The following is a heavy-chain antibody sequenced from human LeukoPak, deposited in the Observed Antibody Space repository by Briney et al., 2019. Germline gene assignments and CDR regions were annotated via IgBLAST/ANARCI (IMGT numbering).Heavy chain of an antibody. CDR1: GFTFSNYA. D-gene: IGHD2-2*01. CDR2: IKRDGSEK. V-gene: IGHV3-7*01. CDR3: ARDLRYCSSTSCSYYFDY. J-gene: IGHJ4*02. Sequence: GGSLRLSCAATGFTFSNYAMSWVRQAPGKGLEWVANIKRDGSEKYYVDSVKGRFTISRDNAKNSLYLQMNSLRAEDTAVYYCARDLRYCSSTSCSYYFDYWGQGTLVTVSS.